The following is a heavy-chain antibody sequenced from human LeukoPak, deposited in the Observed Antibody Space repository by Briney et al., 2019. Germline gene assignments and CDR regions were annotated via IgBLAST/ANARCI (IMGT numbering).Heavy chain of an antibody. Sequence: PGGSLRLSCAASGFMFSSYWMSWVRQAPGKGLEWVANIKPDGSVRAYVDSVMGRFSISRDNAKNSLYLQMDDLRVEDTAIYYCASAVASYYFDHWGQGTLVTVSS. CDR1: GFMFSSYW. J-gene: IGHJ4*02. CDR3: ASAVASYYFDH. D-gene: IGHD6-19*01. V-gene: IGHV3-7*01. CDR2: IKPDGSVR.